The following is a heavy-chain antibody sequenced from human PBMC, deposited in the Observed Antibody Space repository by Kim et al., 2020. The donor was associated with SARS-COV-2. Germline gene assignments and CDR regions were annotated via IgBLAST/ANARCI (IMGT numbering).Heavy chain of an antibody. Sequence: SETPSLTCAVYGGSFSGYYWSWIRQPPGKGLEWIGEINHSGSTNYNPSLKSRVTISVDTSKNQFSLKLSSVTAADTAVYYCARERGSSWYKLLDPWGQGTLVTVSS. CDR1: GGSFSGYY. V-gene: IGHV4-34*01. J-gene: IGHJ5*02. CDR2: INHSGST. D-gene: IGHD6-13*01. CDR3: ARERGSSWYKLLDP.